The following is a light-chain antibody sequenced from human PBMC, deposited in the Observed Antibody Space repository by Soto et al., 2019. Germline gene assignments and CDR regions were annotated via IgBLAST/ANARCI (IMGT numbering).Light chain of an antibody. J-gene: IGKJ4*01. CDR2: GAS. Sequence: EIVLTQSPATLSLSPGEGATLSCRAAQHISNNYVAWYQQRPGQAPRLLIYGASSRASGIPDRFSGSGSGTDFTLTISSLEPEDFAVYYCQQRSNWPPGTFGGGTKVDIK. V-gene: IGKV3D-20*02. CDR1: QHISNNY. CDR3: QQRSNWPPGT.